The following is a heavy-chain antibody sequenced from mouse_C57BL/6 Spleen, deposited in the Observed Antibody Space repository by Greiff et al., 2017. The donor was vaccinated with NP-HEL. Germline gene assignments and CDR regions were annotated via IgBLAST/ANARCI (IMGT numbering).Heavy chain of an antibody. CDR1: GYSFTGYF. CDR3: ARDGYYPAY. D-gene: IGHD2-3*01. V-gene: IGHV1-20*01. Sequence: VQLQQSGPELVKPGDSVKISCKASGYSFTGYFMNWVMQSHGKSLEWIGRINPYNGDTFYNQKFKGKATLTVDKSSSTAHMGLRSLTSEDSAVYYCARDGYYPAYWGQGTTLTVSS. CDR2: INPYNGDT. J-gene: IGHJ2*01.